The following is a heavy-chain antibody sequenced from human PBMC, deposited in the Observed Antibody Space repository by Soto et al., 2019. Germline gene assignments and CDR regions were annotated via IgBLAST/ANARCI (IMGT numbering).Heavy chain of an antibody. CDR1: GFTFRNAW. CDR3: GAVAGTSSGMDV. V-gene: IGHV3-15*01. J-gene: IGHJ6*02. Sequence: GGSLRLSCSDSGFTFRNAWLSWVRQVPGKGLEWVGRIKTKTEDGTTDYAAPVKGRFTISRDDSKNTVYLQMNSLKTEDTAVYYCGAVAGTSSGMDVWGQGTTVTVSS. CDR2: IKTKTEDGTT. D-gene: IGHD6-19*01.